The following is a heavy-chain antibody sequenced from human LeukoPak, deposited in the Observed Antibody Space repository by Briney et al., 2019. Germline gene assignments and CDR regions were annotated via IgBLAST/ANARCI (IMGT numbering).Heavy chain of an antibody. J-gene: IGHJ3*02. D-gene: IGHD3-22*01. Sequence: SVKVSCKASGGTFSSYAISWVRQAPGQGLEWMGGIIPIFGTANYAQKFQGRVTITTAESTSTAYMELSSLRSEDTAVYYCARGREDYYDSSGYFYDAFDIWGQGTMVTVSS. V-gene: IGHV1-69*05. CDR3: ARGREDYYDSSGYFYDAFDI. CDR2: IIPIFGTA. CDR1: GGTFSSYA.